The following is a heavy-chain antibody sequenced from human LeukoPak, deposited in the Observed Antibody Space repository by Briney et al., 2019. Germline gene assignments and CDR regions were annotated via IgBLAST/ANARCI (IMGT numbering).Heavy chain of an antibody. J-gene: IGHJ6*03. CDR1: GGSISSGSYY. Sequence: SETLSLTCTVSGGSISSGSYYWSWIRQPAGKGLEWIGRIYTSGSTNYNPSLKSRVTISVDTSKNQFSLKLSSVTAADTAVYYCARCRGGYMDVWGKGTTVTISS. CDR3: ARCRGGYMDV. D-gene: IGHD3-10*01. V-gene: IGHV4-61*02. CDR2: IYTSGST.